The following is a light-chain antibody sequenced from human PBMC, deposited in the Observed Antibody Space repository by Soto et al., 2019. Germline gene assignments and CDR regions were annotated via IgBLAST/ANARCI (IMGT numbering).Light chain of an antibody. CDR3: QQLNRYPLT. V-gene: IGKV1-9*01. CDR1: QGISSY. CDR2: AAS. Sequence: IQLTQSPSSLSASVGDRVTITCRASQGISSYLAWYQQKPGKAPKLLIYAASTLQSGVPSRFSGSGSGTYFTLTISSLQPEDFATYYCQQLNRYPLTLGGWTKVDIK. J-gene: IGKJ4*01.